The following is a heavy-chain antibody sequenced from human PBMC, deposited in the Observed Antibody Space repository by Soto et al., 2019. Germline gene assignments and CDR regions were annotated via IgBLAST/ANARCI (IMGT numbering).Heavy chain of an antibody. Sequence: QVQLVESGGGVVQPGRSLRLSCAASGFTFSSSAMHWVRQAPGKGLEWVAVISYDGSNIYYADSVKGRFTISRDNSKNTLYLQMNSLRAEDTAVYYCARDKRDLRFLECSYYFDYWGQGTLVTVSS. J-gene: IGHJ4*02. CDR1: GFTFSSSA. V-gene: IGHV3-30-3*01. D-gene: IGHD3-3*01. CDR2: ISYDGSNI. CDR3: ARDKRDLRFLECSYYFDY.